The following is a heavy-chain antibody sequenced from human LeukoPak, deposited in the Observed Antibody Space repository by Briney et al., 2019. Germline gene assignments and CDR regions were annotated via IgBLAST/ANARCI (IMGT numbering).Heavy chain of an antibody. Sequence: ASVKVSCKASGYTFTSYGISWVRQAPGQRLEWMGWISAYNGNTNYAQKLQGRVTMTTDTSTSTAYMELRSLRSDDTAVYYCARDGSGSYYILYYYYYMDVWGKGTTVTVSS. CDR2: ISAYNGNT. CDR3: ARDGSGSYYILYYYYYMDV. J-gene: IGHJ6*03. CDR1: GYTFTSYG. V-gene: IGHV1-18*01. D-gene: IGHD1-26*01.